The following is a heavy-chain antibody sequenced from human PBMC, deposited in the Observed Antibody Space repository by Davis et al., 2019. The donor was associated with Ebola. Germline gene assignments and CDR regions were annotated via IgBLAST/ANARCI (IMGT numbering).Heavy chain of an antibody. J-gene: IGHJ4*02. CDR2: IYWDDDK. Sequence: SGPTLVKPTQTLTLTCTVSGFSLNNNGEGVGWIRQPPGEALQWLAVIYWDDDKRYSPTLKSRLTVAMDTSKNQVVLKMTDMDPVDTATYFCAHRKYHFFFDVWGQGTLITVSA. V-gene: IGHV2-5*02. CDR1: GFSLNNNGEG. CDR3: AHRKYHFFFDV. D-gene: IGHD3/OR15-3a*01.